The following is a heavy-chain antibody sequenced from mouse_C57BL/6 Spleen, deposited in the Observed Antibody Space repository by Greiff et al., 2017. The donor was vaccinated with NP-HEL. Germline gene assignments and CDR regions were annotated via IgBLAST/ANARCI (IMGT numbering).Heavy chain of an antibody. J-gene: IGHJ1*03. CDR2: IHPNSGST. CDR1: GYTFTSYW. V-gene: IGHV1-64*01. D-gene: IGHD2-4*01. Sequence: QVQLQQPGAELVKPGASVKLSCKASGYTFTSYWMHWVKQRPGQGLEWIGMIHPNSGSTNYNEKFKSKATLTVDKSSSTAYMQLSSLTSEDSAVYDCGGAYYDYDGYFDVWGTGTTVTVSS. CDR3: GGAYYDYDGYFDV.